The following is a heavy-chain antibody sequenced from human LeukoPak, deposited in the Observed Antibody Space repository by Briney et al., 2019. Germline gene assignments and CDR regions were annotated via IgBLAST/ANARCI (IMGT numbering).Heavy chain of an antibody. Sequence: ASVKVSCKASGYTFTSYEINWVRQATGQGLEWMGWINPNSGGTNYAQKFQGRVTMTRDTSISTAYMELSRLRSDDTAVYYCARARLGKRIVGAGWFDPWGQGTLVTVSS. J-gene: IGHJ5*02. V-gene: IGHV1-2*02. CDR1: GYTFTSYE. D-gene: IGHD1-26*01. CDR3: ARARLGKRIVGAGWFDP. CDR2: INPNSGGT.